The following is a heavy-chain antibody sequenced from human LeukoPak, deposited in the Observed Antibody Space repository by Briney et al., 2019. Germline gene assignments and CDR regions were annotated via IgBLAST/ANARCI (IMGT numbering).Heavy chain of an antibody. CDR1: GFTFSTYW. CDR2: IKKDGSEK. Sequence: PGGSLRLSCAASGFTFSTYWMSWVRQAPGKGLEWVANIKKDGSEKYYVDSVKGRFTISRDNAKNSLYLQMNSLRAEDTAVYYCARAGWELLGAFDIWGQGTMVTVSS. CDR3: ARAGWELLGAFDI. D-gene: IGHD1-26*01. V-gene: IGHV3-7*01. J-gene: IGHJ3*02.